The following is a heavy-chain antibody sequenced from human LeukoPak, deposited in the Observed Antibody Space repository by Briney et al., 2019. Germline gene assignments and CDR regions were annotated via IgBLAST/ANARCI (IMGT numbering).Heavy chain of an antibody. V-gene: IGHV1-2*02. D-gene: IGHD6-6*01. CDR1: GYTFTGYY. CDR2: INPNSGGT. CDR3: ARGLEYSSSSGLGGGY. J-gene: IGHJ4*02. Sequence: GASVKVSCKASGYTFTGYYMHWVRQAPGQGLEWMGWINPNSGGTNYAQKFQGRVTMTRDTSISTAYMELSRLGSDDTAVYYCARGLEYSSSSGLGGGYWGQGTLVTVSS.